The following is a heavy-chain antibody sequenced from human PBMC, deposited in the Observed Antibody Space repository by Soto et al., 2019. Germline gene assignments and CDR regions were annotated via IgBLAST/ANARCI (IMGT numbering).Heavy chain of an antibody. CDR1: GGSISSYY. CDR3: ARESKAMDAFDI. Sequence: PSETLSLTCTVSGGSISSYYWSWIRQPPGNGLEWIGYIYYSWSTNYNPSLKSRVTISVDTSKNQFSLKLSSVTAADTAVYYCARESKAMDAFDIWGQGTMVTVSS. CDR2: IYYSWST. V-gene: IGHV4-59*01. J-gene: IGHJ3*02.